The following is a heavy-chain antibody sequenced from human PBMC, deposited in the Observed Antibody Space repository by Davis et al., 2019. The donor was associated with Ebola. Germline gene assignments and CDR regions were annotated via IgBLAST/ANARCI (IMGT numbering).Heavy chain of an antibody. Sequence: PGGSLRLSCAASGFRSSSYWMSWVRQAPGKGLEWVGQIKQDGSEKYYVDSVKGRFTISRDNAKNSLYLQMKSLRAEDTAVYYCATDATGTTFDSWGQGTLVTVSS. CDR2: IKQDGSEK. V-gene: IGHV3-7*01. J-gene: IGHJ4*02. CDR3: ATDATGTTFDS. D-gene: IGHD1-1*01. CDR1: GFRSSSYW.